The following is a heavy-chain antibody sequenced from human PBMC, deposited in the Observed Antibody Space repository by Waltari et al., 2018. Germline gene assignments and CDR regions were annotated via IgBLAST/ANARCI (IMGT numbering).Heavy chain of an antibody. CDR2: ISGGGYSI. Sequence: EVQLVESGGGLVQPGGSLRLSCAASGFSFSSYGMNWVRQAPGKGLEWVAHISGGGYSIFYEDSVKGRFTISRDNAKNSLFLRMNGLRAEDTAVYYCAPMGSSRLTWTDWGQGTLVTVSS. D-gene: IGHD1-26*01. CDR1: GFSFSSYG. J-gene: IGHJ4*02. V-gene: IGHV3-48*01. CDR3: APMGSSRLTWTD.